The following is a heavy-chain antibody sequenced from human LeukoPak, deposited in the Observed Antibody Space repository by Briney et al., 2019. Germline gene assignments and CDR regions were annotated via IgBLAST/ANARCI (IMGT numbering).Heavy chain of an antibody. Sequence: AGGSLRLSCAASGFIFNSYAMTWVRQAPGKGLEWVSTISGSAYDTYYADSVKGRFTVSRDKSNKTLHLQMDSLRAEDTAVYSFARVSLQGLINDYWGLGSLVTVSS. CDR1: GFIFNSYA. CDR3: ARVSLQGLINDY. V-gene: IGHV3-23*01. D-gene: IGHD3-10*01. J-gene: IGHJ4*02. CDR2: ISGSAYDT.